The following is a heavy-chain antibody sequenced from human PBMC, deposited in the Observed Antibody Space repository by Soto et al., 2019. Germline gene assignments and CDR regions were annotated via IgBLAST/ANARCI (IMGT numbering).Heavy chain of an antibody. CDR3: ARRPPRDSGYEPVLHRPDY. V-gene: IGHV4-39*01. CDR2: IYYSGST. Sequence: SDTLSLTCTVSGGSISSSSYYWGWIRQPPGKGLEWIGSIYYSGSTYYNPSLKSRVTISVDTSKNQFSLKLSSVTAADTAVYYCARRPPRDSGYEPVLHRPDYWGQGTLVNGSS. CDR1: GGSISSSSYY. D-gene: IGHD5-12*01. J-gene: IGHJ4*02.